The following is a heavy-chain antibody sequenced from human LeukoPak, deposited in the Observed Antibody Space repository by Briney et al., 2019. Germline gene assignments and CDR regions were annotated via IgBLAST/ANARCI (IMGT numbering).Heavy chain of an antibody. CDR3: ARLLSSSASCYDF. D-gene: IGHD2-2*01. Sequence: PGGSLRLSCAAFGFSFSNYWMSWVRQAPGKGLEWVASINQDGSEKYYVDSVKGRFAISRDNAKNSLYLQVNSLRAEDTAVYYCARLLSSSASCYDFWGQGTLVTASS. V-gene: IGHV3-7*04. J-gene: IGHJ4*02. CDR2: INQDGSEK. CDR1: GFSFSNYW.